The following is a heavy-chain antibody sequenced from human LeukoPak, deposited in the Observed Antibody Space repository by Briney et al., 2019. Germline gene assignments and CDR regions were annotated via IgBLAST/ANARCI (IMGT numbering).Heavy chain of an antibody. CDR2: ISYDGSNK. Sequence: GRSLRLSCAASGFTFSSYAMHWVRQAPGKGLEWVAVISYDGSNKYYADSVKGRFTISRDNSKNTLYLQMNSLRAEDTAVYYCARDPNYSGYLCYFDYWGQGTLVTVSS. D-gene: IGHD5-12*01. J-gene: IGHJ4*02. CDR1: GFTFSSYA. V-gene: IGHV3-30-3*01. CDR3: ARDPNYSGYLCYFDY.